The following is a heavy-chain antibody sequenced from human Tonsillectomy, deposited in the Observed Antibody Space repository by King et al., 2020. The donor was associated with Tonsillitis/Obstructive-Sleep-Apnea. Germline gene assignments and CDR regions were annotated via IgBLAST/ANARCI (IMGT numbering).Heavy chain of an antibody. CDR1: GYSFTSYW. CDR2: IDPSDSYT. J-gene: IGHJ2*01. CDR3: VTHVEGYSSGWYVSWYFDL. V-gene: IGHV5-10-1*03. D-gene: IGHD6-19*01. Sequence: VQLVESGAEVKKPGESLRISCKGSGYSFTSYWISWVRQMPGKGLEWMGRIDPSDSYTNYSPSFQGHVTISADKSISTAYLQWSSLKASDTAMYYCVTHVEGYSSGWYVSWYFDLWGRGTLVTVSS.